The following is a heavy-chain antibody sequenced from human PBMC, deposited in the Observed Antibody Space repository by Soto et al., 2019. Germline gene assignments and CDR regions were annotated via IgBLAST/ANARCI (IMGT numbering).Heavy chain of an antibody. J-gene: IGHJ4*02. CDR2: IWYDGSNK. CDR3: ARGSPRNTDFAY. V-gene: IGHV3-33*01. CDR1: GFTFSSYG. Sequence: QVQLVESGGGVVQPGRSLRLSCAASGFTFSSYGMHWVRQAPGKGLEWVAVIWYDGSNKYYADSVKGRFTISRDNSKNTLYLQMNSLRAEDMAVYYCARGSPRNTDFAYWGQGTLVTVSS. D-gene: IGHD1-1*01.